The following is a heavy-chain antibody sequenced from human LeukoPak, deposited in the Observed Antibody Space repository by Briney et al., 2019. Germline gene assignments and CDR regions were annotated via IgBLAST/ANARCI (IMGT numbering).Heavy chain of an antibody. Sequence: GGSLRLSCAASGFTFTDYTINWVRQAPGKGLEWVSSISTSSNIYYADSVKGRFTISRDNAKNSLYLQMNSLRAEDTALYYCAKDRGTSGWYVIDYWGQGTLVTVSS. V-gene: IGHV3-69-1*01. CDR2: ISTSSNI. D-gene: IGHD6-19*01. CDR1: GFTFTDYT. CDR3: AKDRGTSGWYVIDY. J-gene: IGHJ4*02.